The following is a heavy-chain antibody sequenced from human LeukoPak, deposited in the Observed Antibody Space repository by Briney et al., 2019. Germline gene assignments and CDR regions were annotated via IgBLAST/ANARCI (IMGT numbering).Heavy chain of an antibody. Sequence: ASVRVSCKASGYTFTGYYMHWVRQAPGQGLEWMGRINPNSGGTNYAQKLQGRVTMTTDTSTSTAYMELRSLRSDDTAVYYCARGGSYPSYYFDYWGQGTLVTVSS. J-gene: IGHJ4*02. CDR3: ARGGSYPSYYFDY. D-gene: IGHD1-26*01. CDR1: GYTFTGYY. CDR2: INPNSGGT. V-gene: IGHV1-2*06.